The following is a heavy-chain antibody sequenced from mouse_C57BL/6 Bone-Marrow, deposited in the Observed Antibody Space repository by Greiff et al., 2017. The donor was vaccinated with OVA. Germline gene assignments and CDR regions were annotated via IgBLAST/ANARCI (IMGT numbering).Heavy chain of an antibody. J-gene: IGHJ2*01. Sequence: EVMLVESGGSLVQPGDSLSLSCAASGFTFTNYYMSWVRQPPGKALEWLAFIRNKPNGSTTEYSASVKGRFTISRDNSQSILYLQMNALRAEDSATYYCARYKGRVAVDYFDYWGQGTALTVSS. V-gene: IGHV7-3*01. CDR2: IRNKPNGSTT. CDR1: GFTFTNYY. D-gene: IGHD1-1*01. CDR3: ARYKGRVAVDYFDY.